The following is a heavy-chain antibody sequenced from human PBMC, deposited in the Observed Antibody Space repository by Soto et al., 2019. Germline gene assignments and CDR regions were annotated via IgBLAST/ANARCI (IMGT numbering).Heavy chain of an antibody. J-gene: IGHJ4*02. CDR2: IYYSGST. CDR3: ARGYCSGGSCADDY. Sequence: QLQLQESGPGLVKPSETLSLTCTVSGGSISSSSYYWGWIRQPPGKGLEWIGSIYYSGSTYYNPSLKSRVTISVDTSKNQFSLKLSSVTAADTAVYYCARGYCSGGSCADDYWGQGTLVTVSS. V-gene: IGHV4-39*01. D-gene: IGHD2-15*01. CDR1: GGSISSSSYY.